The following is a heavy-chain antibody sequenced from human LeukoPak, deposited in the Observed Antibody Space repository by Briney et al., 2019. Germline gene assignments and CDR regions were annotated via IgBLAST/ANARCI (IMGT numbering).Heavy chain of an antibody. CDR3: ARRSDDYDSSAYYH. Sequence: ASVKVSCKASGYTFTNNFMHWVRQAPGQGLEWMGIINPSGDNTWYAQKFQGRVTMTMDPSISTAYMELSSLRSEDTAVYYCARRSDDYDSSAYYHWGQGTLVTVSS. CDR2: INPSGDNT. V-gene: IGHV1-46*01. CDR1: GYTFTNNF. D-gene: IGHD3-22*01. J-gene: IGHJ4*02.